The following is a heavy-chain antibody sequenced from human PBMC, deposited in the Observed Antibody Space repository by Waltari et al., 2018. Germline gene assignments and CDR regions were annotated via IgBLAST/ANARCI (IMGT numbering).Heavy chain of an antibody. CDR1: GFTFSSYG. V-gene: IGHV3-30*02. J-gene: IGHJ4*02. D-gene: IGHD6-13*01. CDR3: AKGFGAWVAAAGTVFDY. Sequence: QVQLVESGGGVVQPGGSLRLSCAASGFTFSSYGMHWVRQAPGKGLAWVAFIRYDGSNKYYADSVKVRFTISRDNSKNTLYLQMNSLRAEDTAVYYCAKGFGAWVAAAGTVFDYWGQGTLVTVSS. CDR2: IRYDGSNK.